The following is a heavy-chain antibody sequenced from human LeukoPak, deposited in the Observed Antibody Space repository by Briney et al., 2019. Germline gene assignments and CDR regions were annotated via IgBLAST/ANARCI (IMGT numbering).Heavy chain of an antibody. CDR2: INQDGSGR. V-gene: IGHV3-7*03. J-gene: IGHJ4*02. Sequence: GGSLRLSCEVSGFTFSTYWMSWVRQAPGKGLECVANINQDGSGRYYMDSVKGRFTISRDSSINTLYLQMNSLRDEDTAVYYCAKAPVYGTGSYPRDYWSQGTLVTV. D-gene: IGHD3-10*01. CDR1: GFTFSTYW. CDR3: AKAPVYGTGSYPRDY.